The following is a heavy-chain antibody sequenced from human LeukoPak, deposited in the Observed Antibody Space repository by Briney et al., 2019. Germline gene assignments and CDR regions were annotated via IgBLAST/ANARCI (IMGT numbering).Heavy chain of an antibody. J-gene: IGHJ4*02. Sequence: PGGSLRLSCAASGFSFSSYAVSWVRQAPGKGLECVSGISGSGDSTYYADSVKGRFTISRDSSKSTLFLQMDSLRAEDTAVYYCAKERVGATFPYYFDYWGQGTLVTVSS. D-gene: IGHD1-26*01. CDR2: ISGSGDST. CDR3: AKERVGATFPYYFDY. V-gene: IGHV3-23*01. CDR1: GFSFSSYA.